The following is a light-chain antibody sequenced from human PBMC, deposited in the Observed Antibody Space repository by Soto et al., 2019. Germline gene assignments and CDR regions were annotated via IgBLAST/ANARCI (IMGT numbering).Light chain of an antibody. CDR3: QNWGAGIQV. V-gene: IGLV4-69*01. CDR2: VNSDGGH. J-gene: IGLJ3*02. CDR1: SGHSSYG. Sequence: QSVLTQSPSASASLGASVKLTCTLSSGHSSYGIAWHQQQPEKGPRFLMKVNSDGGHNKGDGTPDRSSGSSSGAERYLTIASLQSEDAADYYCQNWGAGIQVFGGGTKLTVL.